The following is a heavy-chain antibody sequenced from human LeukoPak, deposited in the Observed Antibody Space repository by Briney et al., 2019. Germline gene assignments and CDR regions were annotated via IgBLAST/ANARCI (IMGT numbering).Heavy chain of an antibody. D-gene: IGHD6-6*01. CDR3: ANGDYSSSSPLDY. CDR1: GFTFSSYA. Sequence: GGSLRLSFAASGFTFSSYAMTWVRQAPGKGLEWVSAISGSGGSTYYADSVKGRFTISRDNSKNTLYLQINSLRADDTAIYYCANGDYSSSSPLDYWGQGTLVTVSS. J-gene: IGHJ4*02. V-gene: IGHV3-23*01. CDR2: ISGSGGST.